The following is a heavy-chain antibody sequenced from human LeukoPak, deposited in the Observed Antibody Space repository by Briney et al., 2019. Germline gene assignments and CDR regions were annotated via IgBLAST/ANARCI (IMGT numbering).Heavy chain of an antibody. V-gene: IGHV4-39*01. Sequence: SETLSLTCTVSGGSISSSSYYWGWIRQPPGKGLEWIGSIYYSGSTYYNPSLKSRVTISVDTSKNQFSLRLSSVTAADTAVYYCARVTPYNWNFDYWGQGTLVTVSS. CDR1: GGSISSSSYY. CDR2: IYYSGST. J-gene: IGHJ4*02. D-gene: IGHD1-20*01. CDR3: ARVTPYNWNFDY.